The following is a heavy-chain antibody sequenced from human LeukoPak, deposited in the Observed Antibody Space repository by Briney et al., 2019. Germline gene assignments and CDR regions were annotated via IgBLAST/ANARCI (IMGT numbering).Heavy chain of an antibody. CDR3: ASVYYYDSSGYEGEPFDY. V-gene: IGHV4-59*01. D-gene: IGHD3-22*01. J-gene: IGHJ4*02. Sequence: PSETLSLTCTVSGGSISSYYWSWIRQSPGKGLEWIGYIYYSGSTNYNPSLKSRVTILVDTSKNQFSLKLSSVTAADTAVYYCASVYYYDSSGYEGEPFDYWGQGTLVTVSS. CDR2: IYYSGST. CDR1: GGSISSYY.